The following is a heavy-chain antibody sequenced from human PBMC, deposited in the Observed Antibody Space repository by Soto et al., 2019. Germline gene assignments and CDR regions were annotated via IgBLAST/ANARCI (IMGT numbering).Heavy chain of an antibody. V-gene: IGHV1-46*01. CDR1: GYTFTSYY. CDR3: AKGGGYPLAYYYYGMDV. Sequence: ASVKVSCKASGYTFTSYYMHWVRQAPGQGLEWMGIINPSGGSTSYAQKFQGRVTMTRDTSTSTVYMELSSLRSEDTAVYYCAKGGGYPLAYYYYGMDVWGQGTTVTVSS. CDR2: INPSGGST. J-gene: IGHJ6*02. D-gene: IGHD3-22*01.